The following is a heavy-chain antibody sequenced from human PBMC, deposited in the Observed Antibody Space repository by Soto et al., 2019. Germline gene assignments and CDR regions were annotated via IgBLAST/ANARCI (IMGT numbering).Heavy chain of an antibody. Sequence: SQTLTLPGAISGESVSNNSAAWDWIRQSPSRGLEWLGRTYYRSNWYNDYAVSVKSRITINPDTSKNQFSLQLNSVTPEDTAVYYCARDWAALPKGYYYYVMAVWGQGTTVTVSS. V-gene: IGHV6-1*01. CDR2: TYYRSNWYN. D-gene: IGHD6-6*01. CDR1: GESVSNNSAA. CDR3: ARDWAALPKGYYYYVMAV. J-gene: IGHJ6*02.